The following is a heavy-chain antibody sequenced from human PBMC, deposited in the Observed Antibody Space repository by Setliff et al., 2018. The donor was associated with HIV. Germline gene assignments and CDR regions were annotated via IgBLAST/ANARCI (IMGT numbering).Heavy chain of an antibody. D-gene: IGHD1-26*01. V-gene: IGHV1-18*01. J-gene: IGHJ5*02. Sequence: ASVKVSCKASGYSFINYGISWVRQAPGQGLEWMGWISAYNGNTDYAPRLLGRVTMTTGTSTSTAYMELRSLSFDDTAVYYCARARLQGIVTAVGPRDNCLDPWGQGTRVTVSS. CDR2: ISAYNGNT. CDR1: GYSFINYG. CDR3: ARARLQGIVTAVGPRDNCLDP.